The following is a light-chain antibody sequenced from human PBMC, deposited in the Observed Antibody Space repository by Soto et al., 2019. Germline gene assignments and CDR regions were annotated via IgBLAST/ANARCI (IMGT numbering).Light chain of an antibody. Sequence: QSALTQPASVSGSPGQSITISCTGTSSDVGSHNFVSWHQQHPGKAPKFMIYGVNNRPSGVSNRFSGSKSGYTASLTISGLQAEDEADYYCSSYTRTKTWVFGGGTKLTVL. J-gene: IGLJ3*02. CDR2: GVN. V-gene: IGLV2-14*01. CDR1: SSDVGSHNF. CDR3: SSYTRTKTWV.